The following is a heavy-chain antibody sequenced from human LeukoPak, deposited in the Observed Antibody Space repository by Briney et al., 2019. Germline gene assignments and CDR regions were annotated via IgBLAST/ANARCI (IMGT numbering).Heavy chain of an antibody. CDR2: IWYDGSNK. CDR1: GFTFSSYG. Sequence: AGGSLRLSCAASGFTFSSYGMHWVRQAPGKGLEWVAVIWYDGSNKYYADSVKGRFTISRDNSKNTLYLQMNSLRAEDTAVYYCARGSQGPFYYGSGSYYNDNPFDYWGQGTLVTVSS. J-gene: IGHJ4*02. D-gene: IGHD3-10*01. CDR3: ARGSQGPFYYGSGSYYNDNPFDY. V-gene: IGHV3-33*01.